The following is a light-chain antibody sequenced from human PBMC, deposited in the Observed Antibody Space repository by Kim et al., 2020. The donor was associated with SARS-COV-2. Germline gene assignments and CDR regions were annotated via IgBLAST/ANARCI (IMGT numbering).Light chain of an antibody. CDR1: SLRSYY. CDR3: QSRDSGGNVV. CDR2: GRN. J-gene: IGLJ2*01. Sequence: SSELTQDPAVSVALGQTVRITCQGDSLRSYYATWYQQKPRQAPLLVILGRNNRPSGIPDRFPGSTSGNTASLTISGAQAEDEADFYCQSRDSGGNVVFGGGTKLTVL. V-gene: IGLV3-19*01.